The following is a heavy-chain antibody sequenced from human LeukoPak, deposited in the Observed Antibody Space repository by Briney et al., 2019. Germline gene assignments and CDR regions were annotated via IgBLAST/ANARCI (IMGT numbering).Heavy chain of an antibody. CDR3: ATRDDYGDYETPDY. CDR1: GFTVSSNY. J-gene: IGHJ4*02. Sequence: GGSLRLSCAASGFTVSSNYMSWVRQAPGKGLEWVSVIYSGGSTYYADSVKGRFTISRDNSKNTLYLQMNSLRAEDTAVYYYATRDDYGDYETPDYWGQGTLVTVSS. D-gene: IGHD4-17*01. V-gene: IGHV3-53*01. CDR2: IYSGGST.